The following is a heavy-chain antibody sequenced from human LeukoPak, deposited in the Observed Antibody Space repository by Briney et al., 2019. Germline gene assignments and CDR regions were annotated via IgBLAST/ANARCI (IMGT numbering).Heavy chain of an antibody. CDR1: GGSFSGYD. V-gene: IGHV4-34*01. J-gene: IGHJ4*02. CDR2: INHSGST. D-gene: IGHD2-15*01. Sequence: SETLSLTYAFYGGSFSGYDWSWIRQPPGKGLEWIGEINHSGSTNYNPSLKSRVTISVDTSKNQFSLQLRSVTPEDTAVYYCARSLRSGVVAFDYWGQGILVTVSS. CDR3: ARSLRSGVVAFDY.